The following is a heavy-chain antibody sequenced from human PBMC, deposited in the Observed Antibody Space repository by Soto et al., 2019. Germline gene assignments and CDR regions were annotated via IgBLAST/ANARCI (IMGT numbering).Heavy chain of an antibody. CDR2: IYYSGST. D-gene: IGHD3-9*01. CDR1: GGSISSYY. Sequence: NPSETLSLTCTVSGGSISSYYWSWIRQPPGKGLEWIGYIYYSGSTNYNPSLKSRVTISVDTSKNQFSLKLSSVTAADTAVYYCARDGRYFDWLSFDYWGQGTLVTVSS. V-gene: IGHV4-59*01. CDR3: ARDGRYFDWLSFDY. J-gene: IGHJ4*02.